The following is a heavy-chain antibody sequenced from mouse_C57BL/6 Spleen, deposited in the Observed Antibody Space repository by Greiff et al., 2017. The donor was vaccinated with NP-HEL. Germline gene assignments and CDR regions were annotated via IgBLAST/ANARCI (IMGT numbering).Heavy chain of an antibody. CDR2: IDPSDSET. J-gene: IGHJ2*01. Sequence: QVQLQQPGAELVRPGSSVKLSCKASGYTFTSYWMHWVKQRPIQGLEWIGNIDPSDSETHYNQKFKDKATLTVDKSSSTAYMQLSSLTSEDSAVYYCSRRGIYYGYDGGYFDYWGQGTTLTVSS. D-gene: IGHD2-2*01. CDR3: SRRGIYYGYDGGYFDY. V-gene: IGHV1-52*01. CDR1: GYTFTSYW.